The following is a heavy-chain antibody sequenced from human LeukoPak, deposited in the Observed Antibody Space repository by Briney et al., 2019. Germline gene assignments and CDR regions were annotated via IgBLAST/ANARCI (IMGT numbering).Heavy chain of an antibody. CDR1: GGSFSGYY. D-gene: IGHD6-13*01. CDR2: INHSGST. J-gene: IGHJ6*03. CDR3: ARGVAAAGVFMDV. V-gene: IGHV4-34*01. Sequence: SETLSLTCAVYGGSFSGYYWSWIRQPPGKGLEWIGEINHSGSTNYNPSLKGRVTISVDTSKNQFSLKLSSVTAADTAVYYCARGVAAAGVFMDVWGKGTTVTVSS.